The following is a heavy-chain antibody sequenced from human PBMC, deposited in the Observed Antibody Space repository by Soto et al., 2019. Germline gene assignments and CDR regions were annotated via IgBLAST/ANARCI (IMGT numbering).Heavy chain of an antibody. J-gene: IGHJ6*02. CDR2: ISYDGSNR. V-gene: IGHV3-30*03. Sequence: PGGSLRLSCAASGFTFSSYSMNWVRQAPGKGLEWVAVISYDGSNRYYTDSVKGRFTISRDNSKNTLYLQMNSLRVEDTALYYCARDGTAGYSSGWYYGMDVWGQGTTVTVSS. CDR3: ARDGTAGYSSGWYYGMDV. D-gene: IGHD6-19*01. CDR1: GFTFSSYS.